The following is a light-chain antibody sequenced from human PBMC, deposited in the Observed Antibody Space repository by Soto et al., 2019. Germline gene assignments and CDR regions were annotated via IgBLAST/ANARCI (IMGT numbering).Light chain of an antibody. Sequence: QAVVTQEPSLTVSPGGTVTLTCASCAVAVTSAYYTNWLQQKPGQAPRALIYSTSEKHSWTPARFSGSLLGGKAALTLSAAQPEDEADYYCLLYYGGAQVLFGGGTKLTVL. V-gene: IGLV7-43*01. CDR3: LLYYGGAQVL. CDR2: STS. J-gene: IGLJ2*01. CDR1: AVAVTSAYY.